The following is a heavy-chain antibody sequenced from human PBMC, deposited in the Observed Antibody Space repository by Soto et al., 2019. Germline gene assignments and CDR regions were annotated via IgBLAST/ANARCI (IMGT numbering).Heavy chain of an antibody. CDR1: GFTFSAFA. J-gene: IGHJ4*01. CDR2: ISNNGDGT. CDR3: TRAPSLTLLYDH. D-gene: IGHD3-9*01. Sequence: PGGPLRLSCAASGFTFSAFAMHWVRLAPGRGLEYVSAISNNGDGTYYATSVKGRFIISRDNSKTTLFLHMDSLRSADMAMYFCTRAPSLTLLYDHWGHGTLVTVSS. V-gene: IGHV3-64*01.